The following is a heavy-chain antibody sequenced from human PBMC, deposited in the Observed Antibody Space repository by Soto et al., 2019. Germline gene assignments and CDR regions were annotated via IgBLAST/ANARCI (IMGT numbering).Heavy chain of an antibody. V-gene: IGHV3-33*01. CDR2: IWYDGSNK. J-gene: IGHJ4*02. CDR1: GFTFSSYG. CDR3: ARVMSFDFWSGYYSLQIDY. Sequence: GGSLRLSCAASGFTFSSYGMHWVRQAPGKGLEWVAVIWYDGSNKYYADSVKGRFTISRDNSKNTLYLQMNSLRAEDTAVYYCARVMSFDFWSGYYSLQIDYWGQGTLVTVSS. D-gene: IGHD3-3*01.